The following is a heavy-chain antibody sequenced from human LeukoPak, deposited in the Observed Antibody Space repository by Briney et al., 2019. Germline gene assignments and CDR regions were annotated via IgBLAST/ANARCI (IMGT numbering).Heavy chain of an antibody. Sequence: PGGSLRLSCAASGFTISSSFMSWVRQAPGKGLEWVSLIYRGGGTYVADSVKGRFTVSRDNSKNTLYLQMSSLRAEGTALYYCARPRDDNSGYYISWGQGSLVTVSS. CDR2: IYRGGGT. CDR1: GFTISSSF. CDR3: ARPRDDNSGYYIS. D-gene: IGHD6-19*01. J-gene: IGHJ5*02. V-gene: IGHV3-53*01.